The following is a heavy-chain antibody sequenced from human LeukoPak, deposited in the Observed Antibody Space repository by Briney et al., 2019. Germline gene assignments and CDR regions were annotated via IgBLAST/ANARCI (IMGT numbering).Heavy chain of an antibody. CDR2: INWNGGNV. D-gene: IGHD3-22*01. CDR1: GFPFEDFG. V-gene: IGHV3-20*04. Sequence: GGSLRLSCATSGFPFEDFGMNGVAQPPGRGLEWVANINWNGGNVDYADSVKGRFTISRDKAKNSLHLQMNSLRAEDTAVYYCARVRKQYYYDDSHHRDASDIWGQGTMVIVSS. J-gene: IGHJ3*02. CDR3: ARVRKQYYYDDSHHRDASDI.